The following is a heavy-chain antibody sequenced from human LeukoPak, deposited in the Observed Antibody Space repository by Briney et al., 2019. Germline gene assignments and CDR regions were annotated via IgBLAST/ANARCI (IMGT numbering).Heavy chain of an antibody. V-gene: IGHV3-33*01. CDR2: IWYDGSNK. CDR1: GFTFSSYG. CDR3: ARGRYCSSTSCYIGYYYYMDV. D-gene: IGHD2-2*02. J-gene: IGHJ6*03. Sequence: GRSLRLTCAASGFTFSSYGMHWVRQAPGKGLEWVAVIWYDGSNKYYADSVKGRFTISRDNSKYTLYLQMNSLRAEDTAVYYCARGRYCSSTSCYIGYYYYMDVWGKGTTVTVSS.